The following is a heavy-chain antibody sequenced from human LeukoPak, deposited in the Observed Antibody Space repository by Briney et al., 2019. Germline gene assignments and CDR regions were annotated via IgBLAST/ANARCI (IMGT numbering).Heavy chain of an antibody. CDR2: INPSGGST. V-gene: IGHV1-46*01. CDR3: ARVGNLGRVLADSDY. CDR1: GYTFTSYG. J-gene: IGHJ4*02. Sequence: GASVKVSCKASGYTFTSYGISWVRQAPGQGLEWMGIINPSGGSTSYAQKFQGRVTMTRDTSTSTVYMELSSLRSEDTAVYYCARVGNLGRVLADSDYWGQGTLVTVSS. D-gene: IGHD4-23*01.